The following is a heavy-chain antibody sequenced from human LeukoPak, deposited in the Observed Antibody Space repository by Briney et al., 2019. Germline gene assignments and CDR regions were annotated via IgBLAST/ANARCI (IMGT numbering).Heavy chain of an antibody. V-gene: IGHV3-7*01. J-gene: IGHJ4*02. CDR2: IKQDGSEK. Sequence: GGSLRLSCAASGFTFSSYWMSWVRQAPGKGLEWVANIKQDGSEKYYVDSVKGRFTISRDNDKNSLYLQMNSLRAEDTAVYYCASNTIFGPYYFDCWGQGTLVTVSS. CDR3: ASNTIFGPYYFDC. CDR1: GFTFSSYW. D-gene: IGHD3-3*01.